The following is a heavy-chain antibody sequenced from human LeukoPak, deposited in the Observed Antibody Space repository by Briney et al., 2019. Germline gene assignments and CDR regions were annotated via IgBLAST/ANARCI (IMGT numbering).Heavy chain of an antibody. Sequence: GESLKISCKGSGYSFTSYWIGWVRQMPGKGLEWVGIIYPGDSDTRYSPSFQGQVTISADKSISTAYLQWSSLKASDTAMYYCARVIAVASTDFDYWGQGTLVTVSS. CDR2: IYPGDSDT. V-gene: IGHV5-51*01. J-gene: IGHJ4*02. CDR1: GYSFTSYW. CDR3: ARVIAVASTDFDY. D-gene: IGHD6-19*01.